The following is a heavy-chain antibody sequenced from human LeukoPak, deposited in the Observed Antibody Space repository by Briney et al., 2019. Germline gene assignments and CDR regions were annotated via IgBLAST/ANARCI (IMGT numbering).Heavy chain of an antibody. Sequence: TSETLSLTCTVSGRSISIYYWSWIRQPAGKGLEWIGRIYTSGSTNYNPSLKSRVTMSVDTSKNQFSLKLSSVTPTDTPVYYCARTDYDRKWRVWWYFVFWGRGSLVSVSS. D-gene: IGHD3-22*01. CDR1: GRSISIYY. CDR3: ARTDYDRKWRVWWYFVF. CDR2: IYTSGST. J-gene: IGHJ2*01. V-gene: IGHV4-4*07.